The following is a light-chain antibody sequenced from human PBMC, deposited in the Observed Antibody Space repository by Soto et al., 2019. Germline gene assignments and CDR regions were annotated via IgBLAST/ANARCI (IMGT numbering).Light chain of an antibody. Sequence: EVLLTQSPGTLSLSPGERATLSCRASQIVGSTFLAWYQQKPGQAPTLLIYGASTRATGIPDRFSGSGSGTDFTLTISRVEPEDFAVYYCQQDGSSVWTFGQGTRVEIK. CDR1: QIVGSTF. J-gene: IGKJ1*01. CDR3: QQDGSSVWT. V-gene: IGKV3-20*01. CDR2: GAS.